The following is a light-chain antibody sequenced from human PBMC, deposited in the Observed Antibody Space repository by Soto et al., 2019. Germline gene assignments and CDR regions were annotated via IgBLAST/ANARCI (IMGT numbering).Light chain of an antibody. Sequence: DIQMTQSPSTLSASVGDRVTITCRASQSISGWLAWYQQNPGKAPKLLIYKASTLESGVPSRFSGSGSGTEFTLTISSPQPDDFATYYCQQYNNYGSWTFGQGTKVDIK. V-gene: IGKV1-5*03. CDR2: KAS. CDR3: QQYNNYGSWT. J-gene: IGKJ1*01. CDR1: QSISGW.